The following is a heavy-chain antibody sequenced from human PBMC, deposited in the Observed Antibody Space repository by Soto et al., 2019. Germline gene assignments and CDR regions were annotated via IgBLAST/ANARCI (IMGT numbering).Heavy chain of an antibody. CDR2: MKPSTGDS. V-gene: IGHV1-8*01. D-gene: IGHD6-13*01. CDR3: ARGGPADGFDL. Sequence: ASVKVSCKASGYTFTNNDIDWVRQASGQGLEWMGWMKPSTGDSGYAQDFQGRITMTRDTATSTAHMELSSLRSEDTAVYYWARGGPADGFDLWGQGTLVTVSS. CDR1: GYTFTNND. J-gene: IGHJ4*02.